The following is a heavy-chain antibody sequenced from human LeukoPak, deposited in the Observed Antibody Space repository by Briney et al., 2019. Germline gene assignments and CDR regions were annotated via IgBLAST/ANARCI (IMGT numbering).Heavy chain of an antibody. CDR1: GYTFTSYY. V-gene: IGHV1-2*02. D-gene: IGHD1-26*01. Sequence: GASVKVSCKASGYTFTSYYMHWVRQAPGQGLEWMGWINPNSGGTNYAQKFQGRVTMTRDTSISTAYMELSRLRSDDTAVYYCARAEVGATGRVTYGMDVWGQGTTVTVSS. CDR2: INPNSGGT. J-gene: IGHJ6*02. CDR3: ARAEVGATGRVTYGMDV.